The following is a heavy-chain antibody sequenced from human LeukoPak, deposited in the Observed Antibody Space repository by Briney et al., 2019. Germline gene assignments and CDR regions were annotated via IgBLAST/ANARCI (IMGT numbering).Heavy chain of an antibody. CDR3: ARDRAERGMATIDY. J-gene: IGHJ4*02. Sequence: PSQTLSLTCTVSGGSISSGGYYWSWIRQHPGKGLEWIGYIYYSGSTYYSPSLKSRVTISVDTSKNQFSLKLSSVTAADTAVYYCARDRAERGMATIDYWGQGTLVTVSS. V-gene: IGHV4-31*03. D-gene: IGHD5-24*01. CDR1: GGSISSGGYY. CDR2: IYYSGST.